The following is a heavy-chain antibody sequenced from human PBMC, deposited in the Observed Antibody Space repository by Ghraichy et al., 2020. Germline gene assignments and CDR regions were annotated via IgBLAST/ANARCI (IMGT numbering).Heavy chain of an antibody. J-gene: IGHJ4*02. CDR2: ISGSGGST. D-gene: IGHD2-2*01. Sequence: GGSLRLSCAASGFTFSSYAMSRVRQAPGKGLEWVSAISGSGGSTYYADSVKGRFTISRDNSKNTLYLQMNSLRAEDTAVYYCAKDECSSTSCYAGFPYWGQGTLVTVSS. V-gene: IGHV3-23*01. CDR1: GFTFSSYA. CDR3: AKDECSSTSCYAGFPY.